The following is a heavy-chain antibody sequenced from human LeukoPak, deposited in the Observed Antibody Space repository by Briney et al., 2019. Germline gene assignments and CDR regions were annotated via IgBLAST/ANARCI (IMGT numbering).Heavy chain of an antibody. CDR1: GGSVNTMSSS. Sequence: PSETLSLTCTVSGGSVNTMSSSWGWIRQPPGKGMEWIGTVYYRGNTYFNPTLRSRLTISLDTSKNQFSLKVTSVTAADTAIYYCVRRRDCTSSSCYSGYFDPWGQGTLVTVS. CDR2: VYYRGNT. J-gene: IGHJ5*02. CDR3: VRRRDCTSSSCYSGYFDP. D-gene: IGHD2-2*01. V-gene: IGHV4-39*01.